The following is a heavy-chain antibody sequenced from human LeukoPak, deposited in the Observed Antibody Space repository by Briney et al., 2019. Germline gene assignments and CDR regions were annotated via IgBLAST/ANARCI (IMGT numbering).Heavy chain of an antibody. CDR3: ATSPTPGPYTSTWYIE. CDR2: ITSSGSSI. CDR1: GLTFSDYY. J-gene: IGHJ4*02. D-gene: IGHD6-13*01. V-gene: IGHV3-11*01. Sequence: GGSLRLSCAASGLTFSDYYMSWIRQAPGKGLECVSYITSSGSSIYYADSVRGRFTISRDNAKNSLYLQMNSLRAEDTAVYYCATSPTPGPYTSTWYIEWGQGTLVTVSS.